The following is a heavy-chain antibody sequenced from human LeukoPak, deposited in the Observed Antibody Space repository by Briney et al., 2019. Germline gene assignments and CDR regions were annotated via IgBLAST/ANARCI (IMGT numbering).Heavy chain of an antibody. D-gene: IGHD6-19*01. Sequence: GGSLRLSCAASGFTFSSYAMSWVRQAPGKGLEWVSVIYSAGTTYYADSVKGRFTISRDNSKNTLYLQMNSLRVEDTAVYYCAREGSSGWYEFWFDPWGQGTLVTVSS. J-gene: IGHJ5*02. CDR2: IYSAGTT. CDR3: AREGSSGWYEFWFDP. CDR1: GFTFSSYA. V-gene: IGHV3-66*01.